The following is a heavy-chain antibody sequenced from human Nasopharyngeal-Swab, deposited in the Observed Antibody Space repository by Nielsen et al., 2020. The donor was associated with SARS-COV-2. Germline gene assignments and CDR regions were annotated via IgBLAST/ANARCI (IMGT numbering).Heavy chain of an antibody. D-gene: IGHD1-1*01. V-gene: IGHV3-15*01. CDR3: TTGTMAQRDY. J-gene: IGHJ4*02. Sequence: GESLKISCAASGFTFSNAWMSWVRQAPGKGLEWVGRIKSKTDGGTTDYAAPVKGRFTISRDDSKNTLYLQMDSLKTEDTAVYYCTTGTMAQRDYWGQGTLVTVSS. CDR2: IKSKTDGGTT. CDR1: GFTFSNAW.